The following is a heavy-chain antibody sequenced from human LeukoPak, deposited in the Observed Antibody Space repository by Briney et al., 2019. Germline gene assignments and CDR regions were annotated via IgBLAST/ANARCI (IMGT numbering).Heavy chain of an antibody. CDR1: GFTFSNYA. D-gene: IGHD6-19*01. J-gene: IGHJ4*02. CDR2: IRGSDDST. CDR3: AKARYTAGWYTFDY. V-gene: IGHV3-23*01. Sequence: GGSLRLSCAASGFTFSNYAMSWVRHTPGKGLEWVSIIRGSDDSTYYADSVKGRFTTSRDNPKNTLYLEMNNLRAEDTALYYCAKARYTAGWYTFDYWGQGTQVTVSS.